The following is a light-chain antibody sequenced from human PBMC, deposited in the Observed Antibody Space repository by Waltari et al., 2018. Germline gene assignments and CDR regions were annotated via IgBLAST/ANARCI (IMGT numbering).Light chain of an antibody. CDR2: GAS. J-gene: IGKJ2*01. V-gene: IGKV3D-15*01. CDR1: QGVSSN. CDR3: QQYYSAPYT. Sequence: EIVMTQSPVTLSVSPGERATLSCRASQGVSSNLAWYQQKPGQAPRLLIYGASTRATGIPARFSGSGSGTEFTLTISSLQSEDFAVYYCQQYYSAPYTFGQGTKLEIK.